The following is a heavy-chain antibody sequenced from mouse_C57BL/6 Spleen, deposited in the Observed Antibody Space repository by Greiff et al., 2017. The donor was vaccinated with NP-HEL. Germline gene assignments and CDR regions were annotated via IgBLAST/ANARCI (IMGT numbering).Heavy chain of an antibody. J-gene: IGHJ3*01. Sequence: VQRVESGAELVRPGASVTLSCKASGYTFTDYEMHWVKQTPVHGLEWIGAIDPETGGTAYNRKFKGKAILTADKSSSTAYMELRSLTSEDSAVYYCTRCYYGRAWFAYWGQGTLVTVSA. D-gene: IGHD1-1*01. CDR1: GYTFTDYE. CDR2: IDPETGGT. V-gene: IGHV1-15*01. CDR3: TRCYYGRAWFAY.